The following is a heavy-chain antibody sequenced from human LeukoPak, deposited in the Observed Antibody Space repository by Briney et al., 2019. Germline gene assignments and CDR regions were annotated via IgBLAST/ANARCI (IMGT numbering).Heavy chain of an antibody. J-gene: IGHJ4*02. Sequence: GGSLRLSCAASGFTFSSYDMHWVRQATGKGLEWVSAIGTAGDTYYPGSVKGRFTISRENAKNSLYLQMNSLRAGDTAVYYCARGALSGSYLGYWGQGTLVTVSS. CDR3: ARGALSGSYLGY. CDR2: IGTAGDT. D-gene: IGHD3-10*01. V-gene: IGHV3-13*01. CDR1: GFTFSSYD.